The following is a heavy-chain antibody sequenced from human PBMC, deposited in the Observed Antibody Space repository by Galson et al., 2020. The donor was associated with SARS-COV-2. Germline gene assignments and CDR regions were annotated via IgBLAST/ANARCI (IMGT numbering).Heavy chain of an antibody. V-gene: IGHV1-3*01. CDR2: IHAGNGNT. Sequence: ASVKVSCKASGYTFTSYAIHWVRQAPGQRLEWMGWIHAGNGNTKYSQKFQGRVTITRDTSASTAYMELSSLRSEDTAVYYWAGQWGPTYYYDSSGYFDAFDIWGQGTMVTVSS. D-gene: IGHD3-22*01. CDR3: AGQWGPTYYYDSSGYFDAFDI. J-gene: IGHJ3*02. CDR1: GYTFTSYA.